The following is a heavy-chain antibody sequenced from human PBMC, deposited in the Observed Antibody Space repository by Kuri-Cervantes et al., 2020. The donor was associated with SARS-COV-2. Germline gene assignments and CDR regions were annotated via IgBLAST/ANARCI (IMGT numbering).Heavy chain of an antibody. CDR1: GFTVSSNY. J-gene: IGHJ5*02. Sequence: GGSLRLSCAASGFTVSSNYMSWVRQAPGKGLEWASVIYSGGSTYYADSVKGRFTISRDNSKNTLYLQMNSLRAEDTAVYYCARVRSTSGNPELSLWFDPWGQGTLVTVSS. CDR3: ARVRSTSGNPELSLWFDP. CDR2: IYSGGST. V-gene: IGHV3-53*01. D-gene: IGHD2-2*01.